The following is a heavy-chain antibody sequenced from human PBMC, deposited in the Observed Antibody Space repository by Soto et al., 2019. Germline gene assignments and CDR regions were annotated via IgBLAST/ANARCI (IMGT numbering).Heavy chain of an antibody. V-gene: IGHV3-23*01. Sequence: EVQLLKSGGGLVQPGGSLRLSCAASGFTFGNYAFSWVRQAPGKGLEWVSVISGGGDATYYPDSVKGRFTTSRDNSKNTVYLQMNSLRAEDTAVYYCAKKSLGSIPLPAFYYFDYWGQGTQVTVSS. J-gene: IGHJ4*02. CDR1: GFTFGNYA. CDR3: AKKSLGSIPLPAFYYFDY. D-gene: IGHD7-27*01. CDR2: ISGGGDAT.